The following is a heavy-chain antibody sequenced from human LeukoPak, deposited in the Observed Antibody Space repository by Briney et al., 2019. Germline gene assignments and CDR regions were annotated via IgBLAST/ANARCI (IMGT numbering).Heavy chain of an antibody. V-gene: IGHV4-34*01. J-gene: IGHJ4*02. CDR3: ARLFSYCSSTSCYDFGFDY. D-gene: IGHD2-2*01. CDR2: INHSGST. CDR1: GGSFSGYY. Sequence: SETLSLTCAVYGGSFSGYYWSWIRQPPGKGLEWIGEINHSGSTNYNPSLKSRVTISVDTSKNQFSLKLSSVTAADTAVYYCARLFSYCSSTSCYDFGFDYWGQGTLVTVSS.